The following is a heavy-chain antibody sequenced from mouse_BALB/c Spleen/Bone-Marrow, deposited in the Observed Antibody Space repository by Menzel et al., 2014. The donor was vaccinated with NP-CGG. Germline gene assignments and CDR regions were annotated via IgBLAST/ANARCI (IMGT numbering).Heavy chain of an antibody. V-gene: IGHV1-4*01. CDR3: ARGGFLLRSLALDY. J-gene: IGHJ4*01. CDR1: GYTFTTYT. Sequence: QVQLQQSGAELARPGASVKMSCKASGYTFTTYTMHWVQQRPGQGLEWVGYINPSTGFTNYNQIFKDKATLAADKSSSTAYMQLSSLASEDSAVYYCARGGFLLRSLALDYWGQGTSVPVSS. D-gene: IGHD1-1*01. CDR2: INPSTGFT.